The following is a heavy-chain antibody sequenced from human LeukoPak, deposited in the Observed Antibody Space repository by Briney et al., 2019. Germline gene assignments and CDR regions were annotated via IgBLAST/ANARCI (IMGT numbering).Heavy chain of an antibody. CDR2: ISAGGENT. D-gene: IGHD3-16*01. V-gene: IGHV3-23*01. J-gene: IGHJ4*02. Sequence: SGGSLRLSCAASGFTFSSYPMSWVRQSPGKGLEWVSAISAGGENTYYADSVKGRFTISGDNSKNTLDLQMDSLRAEDTALYYCAKDIMFWGVNSFDYWGQGTLVTVSS. CDR3: AKDIMFWGVNSFDY. CDR1: GFTFSSYP.